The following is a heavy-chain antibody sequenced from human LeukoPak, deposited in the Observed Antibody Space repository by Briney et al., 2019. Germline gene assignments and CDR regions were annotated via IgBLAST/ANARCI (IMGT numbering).Heavy chain of an antibody. D-gene: IGHD3-22*01. CDR1: GFTFSSYA. J-gene: IGHJ4*02. V-gene: IGHV3-23*01. CDR2: ISGSGDST. CDR3: AKSTDYYDTSGLDY. Sequence: GGSLRLSCAASGFTFSSYAMSWVRQAPGKGLQWVSGISGSGDSTHYADSVKGRFTISRDNSNNTLFLQMNSLSAEDTAVYYCAKSTDYYDTSGLDYWGQGTLVTVSS.